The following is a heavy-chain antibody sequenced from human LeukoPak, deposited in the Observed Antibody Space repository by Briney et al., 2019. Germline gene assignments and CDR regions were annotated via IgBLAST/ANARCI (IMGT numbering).Heavy chain of an antibody. CDR3: ARLFGEVTIYDY. V-gene: IGHV3-7*01. D-gene: IGHD3-10*01. CDR2: INQHGSQI. CDR1: GFTFSNSW. J-gene: IGHJ4*02. Sequence: GGSLRLSCAASGFTFSNSWMSWVRQAPGRGLEWVASINQHGSQIHYVDSVKGRFTISRDNAKNSLYLEMSSLRAEDTAEYYCARLFGEVTIYDYWGQGTLVTVSS.